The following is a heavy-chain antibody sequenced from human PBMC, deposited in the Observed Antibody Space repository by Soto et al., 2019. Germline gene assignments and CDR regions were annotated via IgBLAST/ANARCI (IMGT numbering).Heavy chain of an antibody. J-gene: IGHJ6*02. CDR3: TKDKHRYGMDV. CDR1: GFTFSSCA. Sequence: GGSLRLSCAASGFTFSSCAMGWVRQAPGKGLEWVSDIIDSGGSTYYADAVKGRFTISRDNSKNTLYLQMNSLRAEDTALYYCTKDKHRYGMDVCGQGTTVTVAS. CDR2: IIDSGGST. V-gene: IGHV3-23*01.